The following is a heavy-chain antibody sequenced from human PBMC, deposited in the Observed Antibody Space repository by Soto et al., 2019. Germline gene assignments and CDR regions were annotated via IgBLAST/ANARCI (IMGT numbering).Heavy chain of an antibody. CDR3: ATLPRLDGMDV. CDR2: IFHTGST. CDR1: GYSMSSGHS. Sequence: PXETLCLTCAVAGYSMSSGHSWGWIRQPPGKGLEWIGSIFHTGSTYYNPSLESRVTLSVDTSKNQFSLKLSSVTAADTAVYFCATLPRLDGMDVWGQGTTVTVSS. V-gene: IGHV4-38-2*01. J-gene: IGHJ6*02. D-gene: IGHD6-25*01.